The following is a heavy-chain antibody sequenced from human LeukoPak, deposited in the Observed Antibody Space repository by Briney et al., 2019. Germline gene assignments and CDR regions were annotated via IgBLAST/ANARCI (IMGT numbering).Heavy chain of an antibody. CDR3: AREAGYCNGGSCYFWFDP. J-gene: IGHJ5*02. Sequence: GGSLRLSCAASGLTFSSYWMSWVRQAPGKGLEWVANIKQDGGEKNYVDSVKGRFSISRDNSKDSLYLQMSSLRAEDTAVYYCAREAGYCNGGSCYFWFDPWGRGTLVTVSS. CDR1: GLTFSSYW. D-gene: IGHD2-15*01. V-gene: IGHV3-7*05. CDR2: IKQDGGEK.